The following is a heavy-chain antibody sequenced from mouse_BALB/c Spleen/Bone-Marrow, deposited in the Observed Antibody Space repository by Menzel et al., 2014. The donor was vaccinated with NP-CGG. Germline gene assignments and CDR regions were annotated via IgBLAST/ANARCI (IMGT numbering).Heavy chain of an antibody. V-gene: IGHV1-9*01. D-gene: IGHD1-1*01. Sequence: QVQLQQSGAELMKPGASVKISCKATGYTFSNYWIEWVKQRPGHGLEWIGEILPGSGGTNLNEKFKVKATFTADTSSNTALIQLSSLTSEDSAVYYCARKGPYYNDRGGDAMDYWGQGTSVTVSS. CDR3: ARKGPYYNDRGGDAMDY. CDR1: GYTFSNYW. CDR2: ILPGSGGT. J-gene: IGHJ4*01.